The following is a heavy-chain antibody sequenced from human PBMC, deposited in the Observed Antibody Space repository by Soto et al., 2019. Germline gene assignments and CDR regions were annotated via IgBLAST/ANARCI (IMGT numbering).Heavy chain of an antibody. D-gene: IGHD2-2*01. CDR3: ARRFGVPAAGDYYYYYVMDV. V-gene: IGHV5-51*01. J-gene: IGHJ6*02. CDR1: GYSFTSYW. Sequence: GESLKISCKGSGYSFTSYWIGWVRQMPGKGLEWMGIIYPGDSDTRYSPSFQGQVTISADKSISTAYLQWSSLKASDTAMYYCARRFGVPAAGDYYYYYVMDVWGQGTTVTGS. CDR2: IYPGDSDT.